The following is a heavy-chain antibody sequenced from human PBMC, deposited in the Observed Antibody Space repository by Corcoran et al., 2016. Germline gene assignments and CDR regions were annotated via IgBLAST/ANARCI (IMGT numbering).Heavy chain of an antibody. CDR3: AKGRRWLTTLDAFDI. CDR2: MSHDGSSK. CDR1: GFTFSIYG. D-gene: IGHD5-12*01. J-gene: IGHJ3*02. Sequence: QVQLVESGGGVVQPGRSLRLSCAASGFTFSIYGMHWVRQAPGKGLEWVAVMSHDGSSKNYADSVKGRFTISRDNAKNTLYLQMNSLSAEDTAVYYCAKGRRWLTTLDAFDIWGQGTMVTVSS. V-gene: IGHV3-30*18.